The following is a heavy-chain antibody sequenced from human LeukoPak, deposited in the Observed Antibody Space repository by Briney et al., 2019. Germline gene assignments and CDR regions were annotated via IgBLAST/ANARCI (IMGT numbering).Heavy chain of an antibody. Sequence: GGSLRLSCAASGFTFSSYWMSWVRQAPGKGLEWVANIKQDGSEKYYVDSVKGRFTISRDNSKNTLYLQMNSLRAEDTAVYYCARSGIAAAGTHFQHWGQGTLVTVSS. CDR1: GFTFSSYW. CDR2: IKQDGSEK. V-gene: IGHV3-7*01. J-gene: IGHJ1*01. D-gene: IGHD6-13*01. CDR3: ARSGIAAAGTHFQH.